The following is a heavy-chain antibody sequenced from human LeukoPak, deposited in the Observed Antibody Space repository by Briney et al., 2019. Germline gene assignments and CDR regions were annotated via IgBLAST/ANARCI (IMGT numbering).Heavy chain of an antibody. CDR3: ARGPDIVVVVAAFDY. D-gene: IGHD2-15*01. CDR1: GFTFSNYA. J-gene: IGHJ4*02. Sequence: GGPLRLSCAAPGFTFSNYAMHWGRQAPGKGLEWGAVISYAGSNEYYADSVKGRFTISRDNSKNTLYLQMNSLRAEDTAVYYCARGPDIVVVVAAFDYWGQGTLVTVSS. CDR2: ISYAGSNE. V-gene: IGHV3-30-3*01.